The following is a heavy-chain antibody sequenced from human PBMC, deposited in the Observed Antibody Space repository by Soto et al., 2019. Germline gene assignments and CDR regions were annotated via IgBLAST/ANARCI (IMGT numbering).Heavy chain of an antibody. J-gene: IGHJ6*02. V-gene: IGHV4-30-4*01. CDR3: ARMVQSKILLFGKVTRRDYFDGMDV. D-gene: IGHD3-3*01. CDR1: GGSINGGDYH. Sequence: SETLSLTCSVSGGSINGGDYHWSWIRQAPGKGLEWIGSINYNGAASYNPSLETRLTISVDAAKNQFSLKVRSITAADTAIYYCARMVQSKILLFGKVTRRDYFDGMDVWGQGTKVTVSS. CDR2: INYNGAA.